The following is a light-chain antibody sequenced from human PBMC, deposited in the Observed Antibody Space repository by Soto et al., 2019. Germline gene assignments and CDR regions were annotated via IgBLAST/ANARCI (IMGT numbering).Light chain of an antibody. Sequence: QPVLTQSPSASASLGASVKLTCTLSSGHSDYGIACHQQQPDKGHRYLMKLNRDGSHNKGDGIPDRFSGSNSGAERYLIISSLQSDDEADYDCQTWDTVVVFGGGTKVTVL. J-gene: IGLJ2*01. CDR1: SGHSDYG. V-gene: IGLV4-69*01. CDR3: QTWDTVVV. CDR2: LNRDGSH.